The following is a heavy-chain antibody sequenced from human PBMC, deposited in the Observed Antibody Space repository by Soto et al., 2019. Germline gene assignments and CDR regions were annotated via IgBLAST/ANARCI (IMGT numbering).Heavy chain of an antibody. D-gene: IGHD6-19*01. Sequence: QVQLQESGPGLVKPSQTLSLTCTVSGGSIISGNYYWSWIRQPPGKGLDVIGYIYYSGSTYYNPSLRSRVAISVDTYKNPSTLQLSSVTAAYTAVYYCARAGIAVAGVTDFDFWGQGALVTVSS. CDR1: GGSIISGNYY. J-gene: IGHJ4*02. V-gene: IGHV4-30-4*01. CDR3: ARAGIAVAGVTDFDF. CDR2: IYYSGST.